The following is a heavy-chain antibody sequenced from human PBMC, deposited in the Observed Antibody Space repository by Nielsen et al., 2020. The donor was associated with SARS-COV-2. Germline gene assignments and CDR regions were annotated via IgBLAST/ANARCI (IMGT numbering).Heavy chain of an antibody. CDR2: ISYDGSNK. Sequence: GGSLRLSCAASGFTFSSYGMHWVRQAPGKGLEWVAVISYDGSNKYYADSVKGRFTISRDNSKNTLYLQMNSLRAEDTALYYCAKLPEPYYYYGMDVWGQGTTVTVSS. CDR3: AKLPEPYYYYGMDV. CDR1: GFTFSSYG. D-gene: IGHD1-14*01. V-gene: IGHV3-30*18. J-gene: IGHJ6*02.